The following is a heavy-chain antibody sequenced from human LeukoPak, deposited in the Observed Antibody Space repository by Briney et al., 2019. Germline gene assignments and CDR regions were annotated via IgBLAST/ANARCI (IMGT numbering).Heavy chain of an antibody. CDR1: GFTFAKFA. V-gene: IGHV3-23*01. CDR3: AKGLYSGNDPIDY. CDR2: ISGSGIVT. D-gene: IGHD5-12*01. Sequence: GGSLSLSFAISGFTFAKFAMSWVRQAPGKGLEWVSTISGSGIVTYYADSVKGRFTISRDNSKNTLYLQMNSLGDEDTAVYYCAKGLYSGNDPIDYWGQGTLVTVSS. J-gene: IGHJ4*02.